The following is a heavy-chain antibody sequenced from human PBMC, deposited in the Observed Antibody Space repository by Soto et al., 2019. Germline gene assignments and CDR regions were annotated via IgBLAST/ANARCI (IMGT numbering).Heavy chain of an antibody. Sequence: SETLSLTCAVSGGSISSSNWWSWVRQPPGKGLEWIGEIYHSGSTNYNPSLKSRVTISVDKSKNQFSLKLTSVTAADTAVYYCARVISPMAPFDYWGQGTLVTVSS. V-gene: IGHV4-4*02. J-gene: IGHJ4*02. CDR1: GGSISSSNW. D-gene: IGHD3-10*01. CDR2: IYHSGST. CDR3: ARVISPMAPFDY.